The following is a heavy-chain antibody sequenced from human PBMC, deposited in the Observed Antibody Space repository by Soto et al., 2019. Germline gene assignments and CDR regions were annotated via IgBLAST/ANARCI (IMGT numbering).Heavy chain of an antibody. CDR3: ARRYGGNFDY. J-gene: IGHJ4*02. D-gene: IGHD2-15*01. V-gene: IGHV4-59*01. Sequence: QVQLQESGPGLVKPSETLSLTCTVSGGSLSSYYWSWIRQPPGKGLEWIGYIYYSGSTNYNPSLKSRVTISVDTSKNQFSLKLSSVTAADTAVYYCARRYGGNFDYWGQGTLVTVSS. CDR2: IYYSGST. CDR1: GGSLSSYY.